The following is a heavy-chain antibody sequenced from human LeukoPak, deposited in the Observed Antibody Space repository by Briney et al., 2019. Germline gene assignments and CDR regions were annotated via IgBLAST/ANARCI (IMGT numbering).Heavy chain of an antibody. D-gene: IGHD6-19*01. J-gene: IGHJ4*02. V-gene: IGHV4-61*02. Sequence: SETLSLTCTVSGGSISSGSYYRSWIRQPAGKGLECIGRIYTSGSTNYTPSLKSRVTISVDTSKNQFSLKLSSVTAADTAVYYCARLHLVSSGWYPMADSWGQGTLVTVSS. CDR1: GGSISSGSYY. CDR3: ARLHLVSSGWYPMADS. CDR2: IYTSGST.